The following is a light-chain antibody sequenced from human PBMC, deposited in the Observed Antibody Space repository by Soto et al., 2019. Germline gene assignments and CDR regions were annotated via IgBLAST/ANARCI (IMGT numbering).Light chain of an antibody. CDR1: SSNIGTHT. CDR2: SND. Sequence: QSVLTQPPSASGTPGQRVTISCSGSSSNIGTHTVNWYQQLRGTAPKLLIYSNDQRPSGVPDRFSGSKSGTSASLAISGLQSEDEADYYCAAWDDSLNGDVVFGGGTKLTVL. V-gene: IGLV1-44*01. CDR3: AAWDDSLNGDVV. J-gene: IGLJ2*01.